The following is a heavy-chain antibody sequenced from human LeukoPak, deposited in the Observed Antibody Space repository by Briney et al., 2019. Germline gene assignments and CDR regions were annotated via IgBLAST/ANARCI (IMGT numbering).Heavy chain of an antibody. J-gene: IGHJ6*02. CDR2: IYYSGST. V-gene: IGHV4-61*01. D-gene: IGHD1-7*01. CDR1: GGSVSSGSYY. Sequence: SETLSLTCTVSGGSVSSGSYYWSWIRQPPGKGQEWIGYIYYSGSTNYNPSLKSRVTISVDTSKNQFSLKLSSVTAADTAVYYCASLISGTTRQYYYGMDVWGQGTTVTVSS. CDR3: ASLISGTTRQYYYGMDV.